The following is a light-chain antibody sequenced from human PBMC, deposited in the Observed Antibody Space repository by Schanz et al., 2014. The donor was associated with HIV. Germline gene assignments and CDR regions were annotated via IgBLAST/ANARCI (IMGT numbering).Light chain of an antibody. CDR2: RNN. J-gene: IGLJ3*02. V-gene: IGLV1-47*01. Sequence: QSVLTQPPSASGIPGQRVTISCSGSSSYIGISYVYWYQQVPGTAPKLLIYRNNQRPSGVPDRFSGSRSGTSASLAISGLRSEDEADYYCCSYAGSYIWVFGGGTKLTVL. CDR3: CSYAGSYIWV. CDR1: SSYIGISY.